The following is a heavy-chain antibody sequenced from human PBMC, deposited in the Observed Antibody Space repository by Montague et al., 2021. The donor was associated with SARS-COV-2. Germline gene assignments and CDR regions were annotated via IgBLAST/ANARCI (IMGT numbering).Heavy chain of an antibody. V-gene: IGHV3-64*01. CDR2: ISSNGGST. Sequence: SLRLSCAASGFTFSSYAMHWVRQAPGKGLEYVSAISSNGGSTYYXNSVKGRFTIPRDNSKNTLYLQMGSLRAEDMAVYYRARDGSGFWSGFHYYYYMDVWGKGTTVTVSS. D-gene: IGHD3-3*01. CDR3: ARDGSGFWSGFHYYYYMDV. J-gene: IGHJ6*03. CDR1: GFTFSSYA.